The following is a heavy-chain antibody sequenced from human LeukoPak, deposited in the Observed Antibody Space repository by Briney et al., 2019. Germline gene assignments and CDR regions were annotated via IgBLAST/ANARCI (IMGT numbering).Heavy chain of an antibody. CDR3: ARDRYTKNYFDALDL. CDR2: ISYDGIDS. J-gene: IGHJ3*01. CDR1: GFNFNNYP. V-gene: IGHV3-30*04. D-gene: IGHD3-16*02. Sequence: PGRSLRLSCAASGFNFNNYPMHWVRQVPGRGPQWVALISYDGIDSYIADSVKGRFSISGDNSKNTLFLQTNSLGPEDTAVYYCARDRYTKNYFDALDLWGQGSTVTVSS.